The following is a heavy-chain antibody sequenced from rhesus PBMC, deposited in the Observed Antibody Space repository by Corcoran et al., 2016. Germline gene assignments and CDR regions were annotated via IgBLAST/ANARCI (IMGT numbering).Heavy chain of an antibody. D-gene: IGHD1-20*01. CDR2: IYGGSVST. CDR1: GGSISGGYD. CDR3: ARRYIAGTTNFYDY. J-gene: IGHJ4*01. Sequence: QVQLQESGPGLVKPSETLSLTCAVSGGSISGGYDWRWIRQPPGKGLGWIGYIYGGSVSTPYYPSRKQRATISKDTSKNQFSLKLSCVTAADTAVYYCARRYIAGTTNFYDYWGQGVLVTVSS. V-gene: IGHV4-76*01.